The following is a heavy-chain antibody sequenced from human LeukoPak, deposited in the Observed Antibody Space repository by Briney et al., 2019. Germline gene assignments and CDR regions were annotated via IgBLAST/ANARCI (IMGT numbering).Heavy chain of an antibody. J-gene: IGHJ4*02. CDR3: AKDASRGSYFWDY. CDR2: ISGSGGST. CDR1: GFTFSSYA. V-gene: IGHV3-23*01. D-gene: IGHD1-26*01. Sequence: GGSLRLSCAASGFTFSSYAMSWVRQAPGXXLEWVSAISGSGGSTYYADSVKGRFTISRDNSKNTLYLQMNSLRAEDTAVYYCAKDASRGSYFWDYWGQGTLVTVSS.